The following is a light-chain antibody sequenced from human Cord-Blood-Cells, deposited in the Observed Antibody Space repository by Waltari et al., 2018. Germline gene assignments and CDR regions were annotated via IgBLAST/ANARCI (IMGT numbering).Light chain of an antibody. Sequence: SSELTQDPAVSVALGQTVRIPCQGDSLRSYYASSYQQTPGTAAVLVIYGKNNRPSGIPDRFSGSSSGNTASLTITGAQAEDEADYYCNSRDSSGNHWVFGGGTKLTVL. CDR2: GKN. CDR3: NSRDSSGNHWV. J-gene: IGLJ3*02. CDR1: SLRSYY. V-gene: IGLV3-19*01.